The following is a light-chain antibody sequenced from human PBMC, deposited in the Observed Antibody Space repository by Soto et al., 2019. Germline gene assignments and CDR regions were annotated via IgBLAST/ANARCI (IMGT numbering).Light chain of an antibody. J-gene: IGLJ1*01. CDR2: GNS. CDR1: SSNIGAGYD. V-gene: IGLV1-40*01. CDR3: QSYDSSLSVSYV. Sequence: QAVVTQLPSASGAPGQRVTISCTGSSSNIGAGYDVHWYQQLPGTAPKLLIYGNSNRPSGVPDRFSGSKSGTSASLAITGLQAEDEADYYCQSYDSSLSVSYVFGTGTKLTVL.